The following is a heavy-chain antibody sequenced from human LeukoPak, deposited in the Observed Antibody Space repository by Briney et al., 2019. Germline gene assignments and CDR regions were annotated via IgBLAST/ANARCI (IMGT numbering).Heavy chain of an antibody. V-gene: IGHV3-33*01. D-gene: IGHD6-13*01. CDR3: ARGIAAPGTGWYFDL. Sequence: PGGSLRLSCAASRFSFSSYGMHWVRQAPGKGLEWVAVMEYDGSKKYYANSVKGRLTISRDNSKNTLYLQMNSLRAEDTAVYYCARGIAAPGTGWYFDLWGRGTLVTVSS. CDR1: RFSFSSYG. J-gene: IGHJ2*01. CDR2: MEYDGSKK.